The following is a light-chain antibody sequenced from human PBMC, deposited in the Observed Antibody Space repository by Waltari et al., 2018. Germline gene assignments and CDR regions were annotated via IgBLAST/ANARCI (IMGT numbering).Light chain of an antibody. CDR3: SAWDISLNVHV. CDR1: NNNVGNQG. J-gene: IGLJ1*01. CDR2: RDM. V-gene: IGLV10-54*04. Sequence: SSLTCTGNNNNVGNQGAAWLQHHQGHPPKLLSYRDMNRPSGISERFSASRSGNTASLTITGLQPEDEADYYCSAWDISLNVHVFGTGTKVTVL.